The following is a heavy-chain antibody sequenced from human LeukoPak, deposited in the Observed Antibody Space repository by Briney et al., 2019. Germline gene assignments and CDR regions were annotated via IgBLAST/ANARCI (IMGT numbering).Heavy chain of an antibody. J-gene: IGHJ4*02. CDR3: ARRGASSSEEY. CDR2: IYYSGST. CDR1: GGSISSSSHY. V-gene: IGHV4-39*01. D-gene: IGHD6-6*01. Sequence: ETLSLTCTVSGGSISSSSHYWGWIRQPPGKGLEWIGSIYYSGSTYYNPSLESRVTISVDTSKNQFSLKVSSVTAADTAVYYCARRGASSSEEYWGQGTLVIVSS.